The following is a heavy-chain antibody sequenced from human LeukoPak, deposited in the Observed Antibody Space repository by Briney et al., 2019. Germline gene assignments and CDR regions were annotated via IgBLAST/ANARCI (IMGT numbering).Heavy chain of an antibody. J-gene: IGHJ4*02. Sequence: PGESLRLSCAASGFTFSSYGMSWVRQAPGKGLEWVSAISGSGDSTDYADSVKGRITISRDNSRNTLYLQMNGLRVEDTAVYYCAKSIGSSGWYPFDYWGQGTLVTVSS. D-gene: IGHD6-19*01. CDR3: AKSIGSSGWYPFDY. CDR2: ISGSGDST. V-gene: IGHV3-23*01. CDR1: GFTFSSYG.